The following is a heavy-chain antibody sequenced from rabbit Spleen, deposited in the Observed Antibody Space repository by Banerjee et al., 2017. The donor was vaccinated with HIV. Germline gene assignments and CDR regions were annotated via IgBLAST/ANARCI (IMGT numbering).Heavy chain of an antibody. Sequence: QSVEESGGDLVKPGGTLTLTCTASGFSLSSYAMCWVRQAPGKGLEWIACIYAGSSGSTYYASWAKGRFTISKTSSTTVTLQMTSLTAADTATYFCARDIGTSFSTYGMDLWGPGTLVTVS. D-gene: IGHD8-1*01. J-gene: IGHJ6*01. CDR3: ARDIGTSFSTYGMDL. CDR2: IYAGSSGST. V-gene: IGHV1S40*01. CDR1: GFSLSSYA.